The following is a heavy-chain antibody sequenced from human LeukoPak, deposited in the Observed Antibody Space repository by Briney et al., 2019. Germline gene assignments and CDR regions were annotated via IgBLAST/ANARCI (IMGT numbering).Heavy chain of an antibody. D-gene: IGHD6-19*01. Sequence: GGSLRLSCAASGFTFSSYSMNWVRQAPGKGLEWVSYISSSSSTIYYADSVKGRFTISRDNAKNSLYLQMNSLRAEDTAVYYCARGGSGWYSHYYMDVWGKGTTVTVSS. CDR3: ARGGSGWYSHYYMDV. V-gene: IGHV3-48*04. J-gene: IGHJ6*03. CDR2: ISSSSSTI. CDR1: GFTFSSYS.